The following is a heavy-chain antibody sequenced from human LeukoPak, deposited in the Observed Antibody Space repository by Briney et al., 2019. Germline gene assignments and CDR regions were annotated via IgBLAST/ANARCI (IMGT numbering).Heavy chain of an antibody. D-gene: IGHD4-17*01. CDR2: IWYDGSNK. CDR3: ARAAYGDYDNFDY. J-gene: IGHJ4*02. CDR1: GFTFSSYG. V-gene: IGHV3-33*01. Sequence: GGSLRLSCAASGFTFSSYGMHWVRQAPGKGLEWVAVIWYDGSNKYYADSVKGRFTISRDNSKNTLYLQMNSLRAEDTAVYYCARAAYGDYDNFDYWGQGTLVTASS.